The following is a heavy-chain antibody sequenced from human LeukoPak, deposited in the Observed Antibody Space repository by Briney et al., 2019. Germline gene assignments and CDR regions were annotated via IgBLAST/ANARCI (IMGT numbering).Heavy chain of an antibody. CDR1: GFNLSAYS. CDR2: ISRSSDAI. D-gene: IGHD4-17*01. J-gene: IGHJ4*02. Sequence: PGGSLRLSCAASGFNLSAYSMNWVRQAPGKGLEWVSYISRSSDAIYDADSVKGRFTISRDNAKNLLFLQMNSLGVEDKALYYCARGDSDHYITLDYWGQGTLVTVSS. CDR3: ARGDSDHYITLDY. V-gene: IGHV3-48*01.